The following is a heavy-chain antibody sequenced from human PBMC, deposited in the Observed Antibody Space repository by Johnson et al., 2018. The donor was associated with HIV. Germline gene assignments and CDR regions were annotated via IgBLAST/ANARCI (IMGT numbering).Heavy chain of an antibody. V-gene: IGHV3-7*01. D-gene: IGHD2-15*01. Sequence: VQLVESGGGLVKPGGSLILSCAASGFTFSTYWMSWVRQAPGKGLEWVANIKEDGSEKYYVDSVKGRFTISRDNAKNSLYLQMNSLRAEDTAVYYCATDIVVVLAVTGTGAAFDIWGQGTMVTVSS. CDR3: ATDIVVVLAVTGTGAAFDI. CDR1: GFTFSTYW. CDR2: IKEDGSEK. J-gene: IGHJ3*02.